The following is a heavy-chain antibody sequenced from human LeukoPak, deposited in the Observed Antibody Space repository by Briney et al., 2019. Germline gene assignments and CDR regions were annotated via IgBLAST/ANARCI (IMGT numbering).Heavy chain of an antibody. CDR1: GFTFSSYA. V-gene: IGHV3-23*01. CDR3: AKSNRAMINSYYYYYGMDV. Sequence: PGGSLRLSCAASGFTFSSYAMNWVRQAPGKGLQWVSALSGSGLSKYYADSVKGRFTISRDNSKNTLYLQMNSLRAEDTAVYYCAKSNRAMINSYYYYYGMDVWGQGTTVTVSS. CDR2: LSGSGLSK. D-gene: IGHD5-12*01. J-gene: IGHJ6*02.